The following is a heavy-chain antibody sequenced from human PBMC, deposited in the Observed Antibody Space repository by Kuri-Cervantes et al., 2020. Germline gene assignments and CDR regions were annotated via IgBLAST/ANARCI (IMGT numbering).Heavy chain of an antibody. CDR2: ISDRGGST. CDR1: GFTFSTYA. CDR3: ARDHDSATKSMDV. Sequence: GESLKISCAASGFTFSTYAMSWVRQAPGKGLEWVSAISDRGGSTYHADSVKGRFTISRDNSKNTLYLQMNSLRAEDTAVYYCARDHDSATKSMDVWGQGTTVTVSS. D-gene: IGHD2-21*02. J-gene: IGHJ6*02. V-gene: IGHV3-23*01.